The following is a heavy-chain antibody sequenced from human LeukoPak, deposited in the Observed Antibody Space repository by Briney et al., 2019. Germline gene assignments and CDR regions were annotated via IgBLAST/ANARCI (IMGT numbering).Heavy chain of an antibody. J-gene: IGHJ6*02. CDR1: GYTFTSYY. CDR2: INPSGGIT. CDR3: ARDRRIVVVPAAIHYYYYYGMDV. V-gene: IGHV1-46*01. Sequence: GASVKVSCKASGYTFTSYYMHWVRQAPGQGLEWMGIINPSGGITSYAQKFQGRVTMTRDTSTSTVYMELSSLRAEDTAVYYCARDRRIVVVPAAIHYYYYYGMDVWGQGTTVTVSS. D-gene: IGHD2-2*02.